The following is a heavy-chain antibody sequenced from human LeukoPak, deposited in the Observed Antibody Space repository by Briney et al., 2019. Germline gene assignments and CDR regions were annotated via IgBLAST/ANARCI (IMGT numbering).Heavy chain of an antibody. J-gene: IGHJ4*02. CDR3: ARVPTAMDLFDY. CDR1: GYTFTSCY. Sequence: HGASVKVSCKSSGYTFTSCYMHWVRQAPGQGLEWMGIINPSGGSTSYAQKIQGRVTMTRDTSTSTVYMELSSLRSEDTAVYYCARVPTAMDLFDYWGQGTLVTVSS. CDR2: INPSGGST. D-gene: IGHD5-18*01. V-gene: IGHV1-46*01.